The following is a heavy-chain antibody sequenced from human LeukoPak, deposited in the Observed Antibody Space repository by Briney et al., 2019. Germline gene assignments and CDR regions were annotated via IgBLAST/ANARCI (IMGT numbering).Heavy chain of an antibody. D-gene: IGHD3-10*01. CDR1: GFTFSRFW. J-gene: IGHJ5*01. V-gene: IGHV3-7*01. CDR2: IKGDGTAK. Sequence: GGSLRLSCAASGFTFSRFWMNWVRQAPGKGLESVANIKGDGTAKYYVDSVKGRFSISRDNAKNSLYLQMDSLRAEDTAVYYCAKEGAYAIITYDSWGQGALVTVSS. CDR3: AKEGAYAIITYDS.